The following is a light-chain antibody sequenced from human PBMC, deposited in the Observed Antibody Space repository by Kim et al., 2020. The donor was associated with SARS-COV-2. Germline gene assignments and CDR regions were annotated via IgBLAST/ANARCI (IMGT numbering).Light chain of an antibody. Sequence: AAVGDRVTITCRARQDISTWLAWYQQKPGKAPKLLISAASTLQSGVPSRFSGSGSGTEFTLTIRGIQPEDFATYYCQKSNSFPWTFGQGTKVEI. V-gene: IGKV1-12*02. J-gene: IGKJ1*01. CDR3: QKSNSFPWT. CDR1: QDISTW. CDR2: AAS.